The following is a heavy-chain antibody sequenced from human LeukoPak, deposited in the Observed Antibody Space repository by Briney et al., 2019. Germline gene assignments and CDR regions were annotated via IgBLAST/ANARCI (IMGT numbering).Heavy chain of an antibody. CDR1: GFTFSSYG. J-gene: IGHJ4*02. CDR2: ISGSGGST. D-gene: IGHD3-22*01. CDR3: ARVSSGDDSSGYYPDY. Sequence: PGGSLRLSCAASGFTFSSYGMSWVRQAPGKGLEWVSAISGSGGSTYYADSVKGRFTISRDNSKNTLYLQMNSLRAEDTAVYYCARVSSGDDSSGYYPDYWGQGTLVTVSS. V-gene: IGHV3-23*01.